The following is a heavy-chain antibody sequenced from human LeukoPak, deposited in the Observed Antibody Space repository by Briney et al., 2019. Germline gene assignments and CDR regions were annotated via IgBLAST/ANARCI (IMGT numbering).Heavy chain of an antibody. CDR3: ARSPNCGGDCS. V-gene: IGHV3-74*01. CDR2: ISSDGTRA. CDR1: GFTFSTYW. D-gene: IGHD2-21*02. J-gene: IGHJ5*02. Sequence: GGSLRLSCAVSGFTFSTYWMHWVRQAPGKGPVWVSRISSDGTRASYVDSVRGRFTISRDNAKNTLFLQMNSLRVEDTAVYYCARSPNCGGDCSWGQGTLVTVSS.